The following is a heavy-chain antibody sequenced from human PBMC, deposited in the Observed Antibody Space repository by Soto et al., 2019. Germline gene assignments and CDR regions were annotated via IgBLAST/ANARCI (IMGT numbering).Heavy chain of an antibody. D-gene: IGHD3-10*01. CDR2: IYPGDSDT. J-gene: IGHJ4*02. CDR3: ARQHGSGSYYPFAY. V-gene: IGHV5-51*01. CDR1: GYSFTSYW. Sequence: HGESLKISCKGSGYSFTSYWIAWVRQMPGKGLEGMGVIYPGDSDTRYSPSFQGQVTISADKSFNTAYLQWSSLKASDSAMFYCARQHGSGSYYPFAYWGQGTLVTVSS.